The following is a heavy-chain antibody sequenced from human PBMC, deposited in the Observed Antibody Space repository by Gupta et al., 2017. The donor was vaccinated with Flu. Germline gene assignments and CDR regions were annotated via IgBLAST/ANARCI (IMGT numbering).Heavy chain of an antibody. J-gene: IGHJ6*03. CDR2: IYYSGST. V-gene: IGHV4-39*01. D-gene: IGHD2-15*01. CDR1: GGSISSRRYS. Sequence: QLQLQESGPGLVKPSETLSLTCTVSGGSISSRRYSWGWIRQPPGKGLEWIGSIYYSGSTYYNPSLKSRVTISVDTSKNQFSLKLSSVTAADTAVYYCARLEADKLSYYMDVWGKGTTVTVSS. CDR3: ARLEADKLSYYMDV.